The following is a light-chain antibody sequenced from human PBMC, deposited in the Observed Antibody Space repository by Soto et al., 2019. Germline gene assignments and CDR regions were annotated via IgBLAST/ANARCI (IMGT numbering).Light chain of an antibody. CDR2: GNS. J-gene: IGLJ2*01. CDR3: QSYDSSLSGVV. V-gene: IGLV1-40*01. Sequence: QSVLTQPPSVSGAPGQTVTISCTGSSSNIGAGYDVYWYQQLPGTAPKLLIYGNSNRPSGVPDRFSGSKSGTSASLAITGLQAEDEADYYCQSYDSSLSGVVFGGGTKLTVL. CDR1: SSNIGAGYD.